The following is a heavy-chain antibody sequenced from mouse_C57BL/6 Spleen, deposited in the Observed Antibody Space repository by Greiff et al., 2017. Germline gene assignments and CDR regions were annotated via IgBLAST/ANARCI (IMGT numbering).Heavy chain of an antibody. J-gene: IGHJ4*01. D-gene: IGHD2-4*01. CDR1: GYTFTDYE. Sequence: FQLQQSGAELVRPGASVTLSCKASGYTFTDYEMHWVKQTPVHGLEWIGAIDPETGGTAYNQKFKGKAILTADKSSSTAYMELRSLTSEDSAVYYCTNYDYDDAMDYWGQGTSVTVSS. V-gene: IGHV1-15*01. CDR3: TNYDYDDAMDY. CDR2: IDPETGGT.